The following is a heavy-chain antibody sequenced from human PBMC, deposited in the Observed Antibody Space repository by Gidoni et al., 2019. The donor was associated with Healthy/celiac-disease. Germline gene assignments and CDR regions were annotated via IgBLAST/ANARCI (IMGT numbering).Heavy chain of an antibody. J-gene: IGHJ3*02. Sequence: EVQLVGSGGGLVTPGGSLRLSCAASGFTCSSYSRNCVRQAPGKGWEWVSSNSSSSSYIYYAVSVKGRFTIARYNAKNSLYLQMNSLRAEDTDVYYCAREGAFDIWGQGTMVTVSS. V-gene: IGHV3-21*01. CDR3: AREGAFDI. CDR1: GFTCSSYS. CDR2: NSSSSSYI.